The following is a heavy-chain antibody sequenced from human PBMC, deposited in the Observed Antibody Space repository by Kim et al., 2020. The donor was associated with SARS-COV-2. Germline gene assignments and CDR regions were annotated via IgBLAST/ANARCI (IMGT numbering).Heavy chain of an antibody. Sequence: SETLSLTCTVSGGSISSSSYYWGWIRQPPGKGLEWIGSIYYSGSTYYNPSLKSRVTISVDTSKNQFSLKLSSVTAADTAVYYCAGLRFHTPNDYYYYYYGMDVWGQGTTVTVSS. CDR1: GGSISSSSYY. V-gene: IGHV4-39*01. CDR3: AGLRFHTPNDYYYYYYGMDV. CDR2: IYYSGST. J-gene: IGHJ6*02. D-gene: IGHD5-12*01.